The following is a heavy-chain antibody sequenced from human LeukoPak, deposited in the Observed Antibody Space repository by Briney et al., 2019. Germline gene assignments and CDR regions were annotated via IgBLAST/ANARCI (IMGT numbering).Heavy chain of an antibody. Sequence: GGSLRLSCAASGFSIRTYYMSWVRQVPGKGLEWVSVIYSGGTIRYADSVKGRFTFSRDNFKDTLNLQMNSLRADDTAVYYCVRAVHHNFYSDSSGYYGDAFDAWGQGTVVTVSS. CDR3: VRAVHHNFYSDSSGYYGDAFDA. CDR2: IYSGGTI. D-gene: IGHD3-22*01. V-gene: IGHV3-53*01. CDR1: GFSIRTYY. J-gene: IGHJ3*01.